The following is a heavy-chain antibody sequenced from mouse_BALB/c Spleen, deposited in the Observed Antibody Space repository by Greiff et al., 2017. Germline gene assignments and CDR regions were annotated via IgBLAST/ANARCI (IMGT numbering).Heavy chain of an antibody. D-gene: IGHD4-1*01. J-gene: IGHJ2*01. CDR2: ISSGSSTI. CDR1: GFTFSSLG. CDR3: ARGGLGLYFDY. Sequence: EVKLVESGGGLVQPGGSRKLSCAASGFTFSSLGMHWVRQAPEKGLEWVAYISSGSSTIYYADTVKGRFTISRDNPKNTLFLQMTSLRSEDTAMYYCARGGLGLYFDYWGQGTTLTVSS. V-gene: IGHV5-17*02.